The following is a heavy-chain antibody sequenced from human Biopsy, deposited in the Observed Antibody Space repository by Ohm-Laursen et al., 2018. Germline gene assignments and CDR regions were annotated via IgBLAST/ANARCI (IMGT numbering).Heavy chain of an antibody. J-gene: IGHJ6*02. CDR2: INSDGSRI. Sequence: SLRLSCTASGFTFSIYWMHWVRQAPGKGLVWVSSINSDGSRITYADSVKGRFTISRDNAKNTLYLQMNSLRAEDTAVYYCARESALKWYQSLSYFNGMDVWGQGTTVTVSS. CDR3: ARESALKWYQSLSYFNGMDV. D-gene: IGHD2-2*01. CDR1: GFTFSIYW. V-gene: IGHV3-74*01.